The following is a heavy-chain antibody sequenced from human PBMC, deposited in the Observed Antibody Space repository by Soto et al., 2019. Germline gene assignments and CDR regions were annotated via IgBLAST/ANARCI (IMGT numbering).Heavy chain of an antibody. Sequence: LRLSCAASGFTFSSYEMNWVRQAPGKGLEWVSYISSSGSTIYYADSVKGRFTISRDNAKNSLYLQMNSLRAEDTAVYYCARDKNNSSSWYEFNYYYYYGMDVWGQGTTVTVS. CDR1: GFTFSSYE. V-gene: IGHV3-48*03. CDR2: ISSSGSTI. D-gene: IGHD6-13*01. CDR3: ARDKNNSSSWYEFNYYYYYGMDV. J-gene: IGHJ6*02.